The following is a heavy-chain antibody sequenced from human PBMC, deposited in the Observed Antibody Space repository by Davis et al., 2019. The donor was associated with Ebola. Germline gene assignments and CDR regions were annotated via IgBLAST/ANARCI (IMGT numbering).Heavy chain of an antibody. CDR1: GYTFTSYA. Sequence: ASVKVSCKASGYTFTSYAMHWVRQAPGQRLEWMGWINAGNGNTKYSQKFQGRVTITRDTSASTAYMELSSLRSEDTAVYYCARDRAAVAGTIDYWGQGTLVTVSS. J-gene: IGHJ4*02. D-gene: IGHD6-19*01. CDR2: INAGNGNT. CDR3: ARDRAAVAGTIDY. V-gene: IGHV1-3*01.